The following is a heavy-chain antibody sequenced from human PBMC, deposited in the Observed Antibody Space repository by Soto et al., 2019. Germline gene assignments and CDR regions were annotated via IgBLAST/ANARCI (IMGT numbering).Heavy chain of an antibody. Sequence: ASVKVSCKASGYTFTSYDINWVRQATGQGLEWMGWMNPNSGNTGYAQKFQGRVTMTRNTSISTAYMELSSLRSEDTAVYYCARVPYIAVAGTSYWYFDLWGRGTLVTVSS. D-gene: IGHD6-19*01. J-gene: IGHJ2*01. CDR2: MNPNSGNT. V-gene: IGHV1-8*01. CDR3: ARVPYIAVAGTSYWYFDL. CDR1: GYTFTSYD.